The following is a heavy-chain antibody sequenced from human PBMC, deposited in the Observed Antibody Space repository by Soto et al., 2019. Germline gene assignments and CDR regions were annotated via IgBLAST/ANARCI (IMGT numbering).Heavy chain of an antibody. Sequence: QVQLVQSGAEVKKPGASVKVSCKASGYTFTSYAMHWVRQAPRQRLEWMGWINAGNGNRKYSQKFQGRVTITRDTSASTAYMELSSLRSYDTAVYYCARDSPPSDYWGQGTLVTVSS. CDR3: ARDSPPSDY. J-gene: IGHJ4*02. CDR1: GYTFTSYA. CDR2: INAGNGNR. V-gene: IGHV1-3*01.